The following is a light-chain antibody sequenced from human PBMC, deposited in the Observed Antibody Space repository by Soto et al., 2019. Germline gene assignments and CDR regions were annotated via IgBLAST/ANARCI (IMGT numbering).Light chain of an antibody. J-gene: IGKJ5*01. CDR1: QSVSSSF. V-gene: IGKV3-20*01. CDR2: GAS. Sequence: EIVLTQSPGTLSLSPGERATLSCRASQSVSSSFLAWYQQKVGQAPRLLIYGASSRATGIPDRFSGSGSGSDVTLTISRLEPEDFAVYYCQQYRSSPRTFGQGTRLEIK. CDR3: QQYRSSPRT.